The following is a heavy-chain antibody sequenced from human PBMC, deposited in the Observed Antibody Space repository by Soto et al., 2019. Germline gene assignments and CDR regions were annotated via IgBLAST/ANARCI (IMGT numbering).Heavy chain of an antibody. CDR2: INHSGST. Sequence: QVQLQQWGAGLLKPSETMSLTCAAYGGSFSAYYWTGVRQPPGKGLEWIVEINHSGSTNYNLYLKSGVTIAVDTSKNQFSLKLSSGTAAATGVYYCGRGYCSGGYCYSGFFYWGQGTLVTVSS. D-gene: IGHD2-15*01. J-gene: IGHJ4*02. CDR1: GGSFSAYY. CDR3: GRGYCSGGYCYSGFFY. V-gene: IGHV4-34*01.